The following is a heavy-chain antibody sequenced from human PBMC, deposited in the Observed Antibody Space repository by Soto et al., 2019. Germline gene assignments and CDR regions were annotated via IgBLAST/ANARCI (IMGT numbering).Heavy chain of an antibody. CDR1: GFTFSSYG. J-gene: IGHJ4*02. CDR2: IWYDGSNK. V-gene: IGHV3-33*01. D-gene: IGHD6-6*01. CDR3: AREWGSSSFETSDY. Sequence: GGSLRLSCAASGFTFSSYGMHWVRQAPGKGLEWVAVIWYDGSNKYYADSVKGRFTISRDNSKNTLYLQMSSLRAEDTAVYYCAREWGSSSFETSDYWGQGTLVTVSS.